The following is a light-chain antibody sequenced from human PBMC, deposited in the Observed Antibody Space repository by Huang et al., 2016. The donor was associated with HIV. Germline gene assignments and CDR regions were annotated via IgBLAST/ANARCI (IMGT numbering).Light chain of an antibody. J-gene: IGKJ1*01. CDR1: QNISSF. V-gene: IGKV1-39*01. CDR3: EQSYISGT. Sequence: DIQMTLSPSSLSASVGDRVTITCRASQNISSFLNWYQQKAGKAPKLLIYATSSLQSGVPSRFSGGGSGTNFILTISSLQPEDFATYYCEQSYISGTFGQGTKVEVK. CDR2: ATS.